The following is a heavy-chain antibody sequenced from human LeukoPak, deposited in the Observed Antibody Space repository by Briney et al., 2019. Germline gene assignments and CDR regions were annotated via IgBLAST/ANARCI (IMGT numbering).Heavy chain of an antibody. CDR1: GVSFSGYY. V-gene: IGHV4-34*01. D-gene: IGHD3-3*01. J-gene: IGHJ5*02. CDR2: INHSGST. CDR3: ARVPLRFLSWFDP. Sequence: SETLSLTCAVYGVSFSGYYWSWIRQPPGKGLEWIGEINHSGSTNYNPSLKSRVTISVDTSKNQFSLKLSSVTAADTAVYYCARVPLRFLSWFDPWGQGTLVTVSS.